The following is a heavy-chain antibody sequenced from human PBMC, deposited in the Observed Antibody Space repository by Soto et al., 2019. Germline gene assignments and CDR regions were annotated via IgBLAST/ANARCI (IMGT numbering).Heavy chain of an antibody. CDR3: ARNSRATVAGAPDY. Sequence: QMQLVESGGGVVQPGRSLRLSCVASGFSFSNHGMHWVRQAPGKGLEWVAVISSDGSNKDYVESVKGRFTISRDNSKNTLYLQINSLRVEDTAVFYCARNSRATVAGAPDYWGQGTLVTVSS. J-gene: IGHJ4*02. CDR1: GFSFSNHG. CDR2: ISSDGSNK. D-gene: IGHD6-19*01. V-gene: IGHV3-30*03.